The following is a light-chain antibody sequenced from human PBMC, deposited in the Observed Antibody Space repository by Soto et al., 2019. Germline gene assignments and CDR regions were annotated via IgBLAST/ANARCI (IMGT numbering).Light chain of an antibody. CDR3: GTWDSSLSAGV. V-gene: IGLV1-51*02. Sequence: SVLTQPPSMSAAPGQKVTISCSGSSSNIGNNYVSWYQHLPGTAPKLLIYENNRRPSGIPDRFSGSESGTSATLGITGLQTGDEADYYCGTWDSSLSAGVFGGGTKLTVL. CDR2: ENN. J-gene: IGLJ3*02. CDR1: SSNIGNNY.